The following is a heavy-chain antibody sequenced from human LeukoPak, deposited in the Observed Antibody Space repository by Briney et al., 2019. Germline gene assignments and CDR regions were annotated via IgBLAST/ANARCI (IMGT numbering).Heavy chain of an antibody. CDR1: GDSISISSYS. CDR3: ARQPTGYPNWFDP. D-gene: IGHD3-9*01. CDR2: FHYSGSA. V-gene: IGHV4-39*01. J-gene: IGHJ5*02. Sequence: SETLSLTCTVSGDSISISSYSWAWIRQPPGKRLEWIGVFHYSGSACYNPSLKSRVTISVDTSKIQFFLTLTSLTATDTAVYYCARQPTGYPNWFDPWGQGTLVTVSS.